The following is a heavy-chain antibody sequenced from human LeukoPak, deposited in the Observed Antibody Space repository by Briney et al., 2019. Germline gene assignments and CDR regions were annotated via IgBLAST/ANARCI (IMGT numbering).Heavy chain of an antibody. V-gene: IGHV3-23*01. J-gene: IGHJ1*01. Sequence: PGGSLRLSCAASGFTFSSYGMSWVRQAPGKGLEWVSAISGSGGSTYYADSVKGRFTISRDNSKNTLYLQMNSLRAEDTAVYYCAKDAASYSSSWYGPQKEYFQHWGQGTLVTVSS. CDR2: ISGSGGST. D-gene: IGHD6-13*01. CDR1: GFTFSSYG. CDR3: AKDAASYSSSWYGPQKEYFQH.